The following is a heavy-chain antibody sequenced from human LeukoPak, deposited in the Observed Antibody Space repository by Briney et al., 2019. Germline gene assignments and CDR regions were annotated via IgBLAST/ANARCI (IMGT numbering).Heavy chain of an antibody. Sequence: PSETLSLTCTLSGGSISTYYWSWIQQPPGKGLEWIGYIYHSGSTNHNPSLKSRVTISVDTSKNQFSLKLSSVTAADTAVYYCARGGGYASPIGYWGQGALVTVSS. V-gene: IGHV4-59*01. CDR2: IYHSGST. CDR1: GGSISTYY. D-gene: IGHD5-12*01. CDR3: ARGGGYASPIGY. J-gene: IGHJ4*02.